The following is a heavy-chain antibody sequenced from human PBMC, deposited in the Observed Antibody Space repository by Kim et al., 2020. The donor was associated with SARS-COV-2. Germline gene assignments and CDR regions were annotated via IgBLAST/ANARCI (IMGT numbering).Heavy chain of an antibody. D-gene: IGHD3-22*01. CDR2: IDPGDSYT. CDR1: GYSLTRYW. CDR3: ERVSYSYSSGYPFDY. Sequence: GESLKISCQTSGYSLTRYWISWVRQVPGKGLEWVGRIDPGDSYTTYSPSLQGHVTISVDKSINTAYLQWSSLKSSDTAIYYCERVSYSYSSGYPFDYWGQ. V-gene: IGHV5-10-1*01. J-gene: IGHJ4*02.